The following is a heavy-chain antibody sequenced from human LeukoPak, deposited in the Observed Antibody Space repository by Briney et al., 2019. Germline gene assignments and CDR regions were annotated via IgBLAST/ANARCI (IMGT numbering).Heavy chain of an antibody. Sequence: PGGSLRLSCAMSGFTFSNYGMHWVRQAPGRGLEWVAFIRFDGSNKYYTDSVKGRFTISRDNSKNTLFLQMNSLRPEDTAMYYCAKEKLELLWVGDAFDMWGQGTMVTVSS. CDR3: AKEKLELLWVGDAFDM. V-gene: IGHV3-30*02. D-gene: IGHD1-7*01. CDR1: GFTFSNYG. CDR2: IRFDGSNK. J-gene: IGHJ3*02.